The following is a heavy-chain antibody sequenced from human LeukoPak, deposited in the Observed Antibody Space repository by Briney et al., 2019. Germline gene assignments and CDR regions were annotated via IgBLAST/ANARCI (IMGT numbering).Heavy chain of an antibody. D-gene: IGHD4-17*01. J-gene: IGHJ4*02. Sequence: GWSLRPSCAASGFTVSTNYMSWVRQAPGRGLEWVSVIYSGGNTYYADSVKGRFTISRDNSKNTLYLQMNSLRAEDTAVYYCAQPRPVYSTVTPFEYWGQGTLVTVTS. CDR2: IYSGGNT. CDR1: GFTVSTNY. V-gene: IGHV3-66*01. CDR3: AQPRPVYSTVTPFEY.